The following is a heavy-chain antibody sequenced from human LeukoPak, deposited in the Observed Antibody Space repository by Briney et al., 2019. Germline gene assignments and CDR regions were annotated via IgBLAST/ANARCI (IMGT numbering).Heavy chain of an antibody. CDR1: GDSVSSNSAA. V-gene: IGHV6-1*01. CDR2: TYYRSKWYN. D-gene: IGHD6-13*01. J-gene: IGHJ5*02. CDR3: AREGPHSSSWYPHWFDP. Sequence: SQTLSLTCAISGDSVSSNSAAWNWIRQSPSRGLEWLGRTYYRSKWYNDYAVSVKSRITINPDTSKNQFSLQLNSVTPEDTAVYYCAREGPHSSSWYPHWFDPWGQGTLVTVSS.